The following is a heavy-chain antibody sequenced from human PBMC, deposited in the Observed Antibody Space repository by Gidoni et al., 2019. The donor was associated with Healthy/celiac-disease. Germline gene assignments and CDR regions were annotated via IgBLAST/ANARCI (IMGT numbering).Heavy chain of an antibody. CDR3: ARDSGGIVDP. CDR1: GGSISSYY. CDR2: IYYSGST. D-gene: IGHD3-10*01. Sequence: QVQLQESGPGLVKPSETLSLTCTVSGGSISSYYWSWIRQPPGKGLEWIGYIYYSGSTNYNPSLKSRVTISVDTSKNQFSLKLSSVTAADTAVYYCARDSGGIVDPWGQGTLVTVSS. J-gene: IGHJ5*02. V-gene: IGHV4-59*01.